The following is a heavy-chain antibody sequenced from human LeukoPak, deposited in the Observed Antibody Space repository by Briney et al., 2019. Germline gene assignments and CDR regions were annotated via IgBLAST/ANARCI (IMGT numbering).Heavy chain of an antibody. J-gene: IGHJ4*02. CDR2: IYYSGST. D-gene: IGHD6-19*01. CDR1: GGSISSYY. CDR3: ARVIPGQWLVPSVFDY. Sequence: SETLSLTCTVSGGSISSYYWSWIRQPPGKGLEWIGYIYYSGSTNCNPSLKSRVTTSVDTSKNQFSLKLSSVTAADTAVYYCARVIPGQWLVPSVFDYWGQGTLVTVSS. V-gene: IGHV4-59*01.